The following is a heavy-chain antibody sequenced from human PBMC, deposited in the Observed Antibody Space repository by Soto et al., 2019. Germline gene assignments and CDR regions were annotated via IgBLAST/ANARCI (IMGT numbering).Heavy chain of an antibody. D-gene: IGHD3-22*01. CDR2: IDPSDSYT. Sequence: PGESLKISCKGSGYSFTSYWSSWVRQMPGKGLEWMGRIDPSDSYTNYSPSFQGHVTISADKSISTAYLQWSSLKASDTAMYYCASYYYDSSGYVGGVHDAFDIWGQGTMVTVS. CDR1: GYSFTSYW. CDR3: ASYYYDSSGYVGGVHDAFDI. V-gene: IGHV5-10-1*01. J-gene: IGHJ3*02.